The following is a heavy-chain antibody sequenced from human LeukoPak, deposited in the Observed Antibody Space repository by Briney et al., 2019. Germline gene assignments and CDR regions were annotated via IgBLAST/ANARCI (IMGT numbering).Heavy chain of an antibody. Sequence: SETLSLTCTVSGGSISTSTYYWGWIRRPPGKGLEWIGSIYYSGSTYYSPSLKSRVTISVDTSRNQFSLRLSSVSAADTALYYCAREDSSGYLGYWGQGTLVTVSS. V-gene: IGHV4-39*02. CDR1: GGSISTSTYY. CDR3: AREDSSGYLGY. CDR2: IYYSGST. D-gene: IGHD3-22*01. J-gene: IGHJ4*02.